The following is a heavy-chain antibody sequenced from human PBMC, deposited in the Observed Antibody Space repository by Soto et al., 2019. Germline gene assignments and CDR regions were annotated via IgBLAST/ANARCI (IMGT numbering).Heavy chain of an antibody. CDR2: MFSTGSS. D-gene: IGHD3-3*01. CDR3: ASRYYHLWAGYRYYDSFYFDN. V-gene: IGHV4-39*02. J-gene: IGHJ4*02. Sequence: PSETLSLTCAVSGGSISNTSYFWGWIRQPPGKGLDWVGNMFSTGSSTYNRSLKGRDTISVYTSKNHFSLRLFSMTASDTAVYFCASRYYHLWAGYRYYDSFYFDNWVPGTLVTVSS. CDR1: GGSISNTSYF.